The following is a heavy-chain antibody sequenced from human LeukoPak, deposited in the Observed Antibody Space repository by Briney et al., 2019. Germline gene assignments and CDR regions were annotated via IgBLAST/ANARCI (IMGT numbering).Heavy chain of an antibody. Sequence: PGESLKISCKGSGYSFTSYWIGWVRQMPGKGLEWMGIIYPGDSDTRYSPSFQGQVTISADKSISTGYLQWSSLKASDTAMYYCARHLFDYGGNSADDAFDIWGQGTMVTVSS. D-gene: IGHD4-23*01. V-gene: IGHV5-51*01. CDR2: IYPGDSDT. CDR1: GYSFTSYW. CDR3: ARHLFDYGGNSADDAFDI. J-gene: IGHJ3*02.